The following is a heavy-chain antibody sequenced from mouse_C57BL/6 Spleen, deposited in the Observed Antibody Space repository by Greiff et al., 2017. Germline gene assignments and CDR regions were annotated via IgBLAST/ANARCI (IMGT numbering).Heavy chain of an antibody. J-gene: IGHJ2*01. CDR3: ARGGVYYGSSPLFDY. CDR1: GYTFPSYW. CDR2: IHPNSGST. Sequence: QVQLQQPGAELVKPGASVKLSCKASGYTFPSYWMHWVKQRPGQGLEWIGMIHPNSGSTNYNEKFKSKATLTVDKSSSTAYMQLSSLTSEDSAVYYCARGGVYYGSSPLFDYWGQGTTLTVSS. D-gene: IGHD1-1*01. V-gene: IGHV1-64*01.